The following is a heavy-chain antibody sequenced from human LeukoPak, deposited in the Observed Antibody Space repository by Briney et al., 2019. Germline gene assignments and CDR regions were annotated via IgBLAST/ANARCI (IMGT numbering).Heavy chain of an antibody. Sequence: SVKVSCRASGGTFSNYAISWVRQAPGQGLEWIGRFIPAVELAYYAEKFRGRVTLTADKASTSAYMEMRILTSEGTAVYYCALGRGDCYFGACPYFDYWGQGTLVTVSS. D-gene: IGHD2-21*02. CDR3: ALGRGDCYFGACPYFDY. CDR1: GGTFSNYA. V-gene: IGHV1-69*04. J-gene: IGHJ4*02. CDR2: FIPAVELA.